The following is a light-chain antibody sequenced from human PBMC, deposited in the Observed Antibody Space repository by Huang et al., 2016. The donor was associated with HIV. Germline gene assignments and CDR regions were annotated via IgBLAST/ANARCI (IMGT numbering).Light chain of an antibody. CDR2: KVS. V-gene: IGKV2-30*02. J-gene: IGKJ1*01. CDR3: MQGSHWPRT. CDR1: QSLELSDDKAY. Sequence: DVVMTQSPLFLPVTLGQPASISCRSSQSLELSDDKAYLSWCQQRPGQSPRRLIYKVSSRDSGVPDRFSGSGSGTGFTLTISGVEADDVVTYYCMQGSHWPRTFGQGTKVEI.